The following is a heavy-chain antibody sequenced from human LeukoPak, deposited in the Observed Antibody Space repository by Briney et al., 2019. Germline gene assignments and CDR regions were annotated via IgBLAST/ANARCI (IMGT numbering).Heavy chain of an antibody. CDR1: GYTFTSYD. Sequence: ASVKVSCKASGYTFTSYDINGVRQATGQGLEWMGWMNPNSGNTGYAQKFQGRVTITRNTSISTAYMELSSLRSEDTAVYYCARSPWGYCSSTSCKDNWFDPWGQGTLVTVSS. CDR2: MNPNSGNT. CDR3: ARSPWGYCSSTSCKDNWFDP. V-gene: IGHV1-8*03. D-gene: IGHD2-2*01. J-gene: IGHJ5*02.